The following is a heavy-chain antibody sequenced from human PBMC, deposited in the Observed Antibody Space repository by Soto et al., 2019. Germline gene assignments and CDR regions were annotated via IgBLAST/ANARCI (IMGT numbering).Heavy chain of an antibody. CDR2: IRSKANSYAT. Sequence: GGSLRLSCAASGFTFSGSAMHWVRQASGKGLEWVGRIRSKANSYATAYAASVKGRFTISRDDSKNTAYLQMNSLKTEDTAVHYCTRHTPSYYDFWSGYYREDAFDIWGQGTMVTVSS. D-gene: IGHD3-3*01. CDR1: GFTFSGSA. V-gene: IGHV3-73*01. J-gene: IGHJ3*02. CDR3: TRHTPSYYDFWSGYYREDAFDI.